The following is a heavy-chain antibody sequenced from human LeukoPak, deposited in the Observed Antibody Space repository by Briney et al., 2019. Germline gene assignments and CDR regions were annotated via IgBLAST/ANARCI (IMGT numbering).Heavy chain of an antibody. D-gene: IGHD1-1*01. J-gene: IGHJ4*02. Sequence: SQTLSLTCTVSGASISSGGYFWGRIRQHPWKGLEWMGYFFYSGSTYYNPSLKSRVTISVDTSKNQISLKLGSVTAADTAVYYCARAPGSAYNAYYFDYWGQGTLVTVSS. CDR3: ARAPGSAYNAYYFDY. CDR2: FFYSGST. CDR1: GASISSGGYF. V-gene: IGHV4-31*03.